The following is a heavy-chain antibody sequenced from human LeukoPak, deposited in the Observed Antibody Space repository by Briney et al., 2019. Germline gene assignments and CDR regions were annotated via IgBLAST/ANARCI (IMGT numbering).Heavy chain of an antibody. CDR2: INPNSGGT. CDR3: ARDRGVDLGYCSGGSCSSYNWFDP. V-gene: IGHV1-2*04. D-gene: IGHD2-15*01. J-gene: IGHJ5*02. CDR1: GYTFTGYY. Sequence: ASVKVSCKASGYTFTGYYMLWVRQAPGQGLEWMGWINPNSGGTNYAQKFQGWVTMTRDTSISAAYMELSRLRSDDTAVYYCARDRGVDLGYCSGGSCSSYNWFDPWGQGTLVTVSS.